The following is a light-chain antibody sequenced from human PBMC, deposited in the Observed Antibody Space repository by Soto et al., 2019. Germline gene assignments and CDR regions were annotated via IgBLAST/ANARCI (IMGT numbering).Light chain of an antibody. V-gene: IGKV3-15*01. CDR3: QQYSSPPAT. CDR1: QSVSSN. Sequence: EIVMTQSPATLSVSPGERATLSCRASQSVSSNLAWYQQKPGQAPRLLIYGASTRATGIPARFSGSGSGTEFTLTISSLQSEDFAVYYCQQYSSPPATFGQGTKVEIK. CDR2: GAS. J-gene: IGKJ1*01.